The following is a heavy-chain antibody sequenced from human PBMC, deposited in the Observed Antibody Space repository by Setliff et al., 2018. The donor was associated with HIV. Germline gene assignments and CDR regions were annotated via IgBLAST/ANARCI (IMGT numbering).Heavy chain of an antibody. V-gene: IGHV4-61*01. CDR1: GGSVSSVNYY. Sequence: SSETLSLTCSVSGGSVSSVNYYWSWIRQPPGKGLEWPVYIHYTGSTPYNPSLKSRVTISVDTSRNRFSLKLSSVTAADTAVYYCVTGYNSVWYSVFWGQGILVTVSS. D-gene: IGHD6-13*01. J-gene: IGHJ4*02. CDR2: IHYTGST. CDR3: VTGYNSVWYSVF.